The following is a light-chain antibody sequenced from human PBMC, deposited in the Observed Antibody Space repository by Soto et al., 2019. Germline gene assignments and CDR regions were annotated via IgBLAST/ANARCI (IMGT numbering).Light chain of an antibody. CDR3: QQLYSYPRT. CDR1: QGISSY. CDR2: AAS. J-gene: IGKJ5*01. V-gene: IGKV1-9*01. Sequence: DIQFTESPSFLSASVGDRVTITCRASQGISSYLAWYQQKPGKAPKLLIYAASTLQSGVPSRFSGSGSGTEFTLTISSLQPEDFATYYCQQLYSYPRTFGQGTRLEIK.